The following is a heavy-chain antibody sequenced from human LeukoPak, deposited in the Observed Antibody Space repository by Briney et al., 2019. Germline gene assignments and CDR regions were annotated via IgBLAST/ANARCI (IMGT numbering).Heavy chain of an antibody. CDR1: GGSFNNYA. V-gene: IGHV1-69*05. D-gene: IGHD5-12*01. CDR2: FIPILDTT. J-gene: IGHJ4*02. CDR3: ARSNDYDYHFNY. Sequence: SVKVSCKASGGSFNNYAVTWVRQAPGQGLEWMGGFIPILDTTNYAPNFQGRVTITTDESSTTAYMELSSLKWEDTALYYCARSNDYDYHFNYWGQGTLDTVSS.